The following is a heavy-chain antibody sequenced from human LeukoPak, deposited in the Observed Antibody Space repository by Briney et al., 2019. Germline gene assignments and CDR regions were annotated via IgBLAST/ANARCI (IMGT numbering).Heavy chain of an antibody. V-gene: IGHV1-69*02. J-gene: IGHJ6*03. CDR2: IIPILGIA. CDR1: GGTFSSYT. D-gene: IGHD6-6*01. Sequence: SVKVSCKASGGTFSSYTISWVRQAPGQGLEWMGRIIPILGIANYAQKFQGRVTITADKSTSTAYMELSSLRSEDTAVYYCARGSGKCIAARPQNYYYYMDVWGKATTVTVSS. CDR3: ARGSGKCIAARPQNYYYYMDV.